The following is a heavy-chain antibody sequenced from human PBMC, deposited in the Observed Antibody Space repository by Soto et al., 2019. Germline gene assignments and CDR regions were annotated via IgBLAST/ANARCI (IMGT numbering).Heavy chain of an antibody. D-gene: IGHD1-26*01. CDR3: ARGRGSFYLDF. Sequence: EVHLVESGGGLVQPGGSLRLSCVASGFTFSNYWMYWVRQAPGKGLVWVSRLHNDGRIATYADSVKGRFTISRDIAKNTLYLQMDGLRAEDTAMYYCARGRGSFYLDFWGQGTLVTVSS. CDR1: GFTFSNYW. CDR2: LHNDGRIA. J-gene: IGHJ4*02. V-gene: IGHV3-74*01.